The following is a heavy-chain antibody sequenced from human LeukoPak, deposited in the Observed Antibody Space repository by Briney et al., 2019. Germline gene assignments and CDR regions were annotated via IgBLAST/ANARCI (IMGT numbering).Heavy chain of an antibody. Sequence: GGSLRLSCAASGFTFSSYGMHWVRQAPGKGLEWVAVISYDGSNKYYADSVKGRFTISRDNSKNTLYLQMNSLRAEDTAVYYCARDLEPAAAGRIIGLFDPWGQGTLVTVSS. J-gene: IGHJ5*02. CDR2: ISYDGSNK. D-gene: IGHD6-13*01. V-gene: IGHV3-30*03. CDR1: GFTFSSYG. CDR3: ARDLEPAAAGRIIGLFDP.